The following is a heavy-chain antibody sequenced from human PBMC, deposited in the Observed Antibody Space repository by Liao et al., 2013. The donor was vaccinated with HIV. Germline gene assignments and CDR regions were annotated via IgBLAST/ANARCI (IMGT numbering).Heavy chain of an antibody. CDR3: ARAPYYSGSGSYSNSIPFDY. V-gene: IGHV4-30-2*01. CDR2: IYYSGSA. J-gene: IGHJ4*02. CDR1: GGSISSGGYS. D-gene: IGHD3-10*01. Sequence: QLQLQESGSGLVKPSQTLSLTCAVSGGSISSGGYSWSWIRQPPGKGPEWIGHIYYSGSADYNPSLKSRVSISLDTSKNQFSLKLSSVTAADTAVYYCARAPYYSGSGSYSNSIPFDYWGQGTLVTVSS.